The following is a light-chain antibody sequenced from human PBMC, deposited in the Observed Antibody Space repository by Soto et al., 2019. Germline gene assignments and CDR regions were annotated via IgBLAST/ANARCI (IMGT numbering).Light chain of an antibody. CDR2: GAS. Sequence: EIVLTQSPGTLSLSPGERATLSCRASQSVSSSYLAWYQQKPGQAPRLLIYGASSRATGIPDRFSGSGSGTDITLNISRREPEDFAVYYCQQYGSSPPYTFGQGTKLEIK. J-gene: IGKJ2*01. V-gene: IGKV3-20*01. CDR3: QQYGSSPPYT. CDR1: QSVSSSY.